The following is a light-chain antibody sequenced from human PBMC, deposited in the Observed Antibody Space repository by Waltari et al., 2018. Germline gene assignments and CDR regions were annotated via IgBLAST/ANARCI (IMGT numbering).Light chain of an antibody. Sequence: EIVLRQSPATLSVSPGERATLSCRARQSVSSSLAWYQQKPGQAPRLLIYGASARATGIPTRFSGSGSGTEFTLTISGLQSEDFAVYYCQHYNNWPLTFGGGTKVDIK. V-gene: IGKV3-15*01. J-gene: IGKJ4*01. CDR3: QHYNNWPLT. CDR1: QSVSSS. CDR2: GAS.